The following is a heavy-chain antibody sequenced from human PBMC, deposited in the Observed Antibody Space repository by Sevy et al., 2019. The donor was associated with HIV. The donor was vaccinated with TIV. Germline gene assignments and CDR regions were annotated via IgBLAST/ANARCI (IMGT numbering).Heavy chain of an antibody. CDR3: GRDSGYSFNWYPAY. V-gene: IGHV3-30*03. CDR1: GFTFSSHG. J-gene: IGHJ4*02. Sequence: GGSLRLSCAASGFTFSSHGMHWVRQAPGKGLEWVAVMSYDGSYKSYGDSVKGRFTMSRDDSKNTLYLQMNSLRPEDTAMYYCGRDSGYSFNWYPAYWGQGTLVTVSS. CDR2: MSYDGSYK. D-gene: IGHD5-12*01.